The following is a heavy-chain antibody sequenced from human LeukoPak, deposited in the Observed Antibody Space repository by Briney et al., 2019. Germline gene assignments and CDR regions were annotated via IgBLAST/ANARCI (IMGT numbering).Heavy chain of an antibody. J-gene: IGHJ4*02. CDR3: ARSYYYGDWGSDY. CDR2: MNPNSGNT. Sequence: ASVKVSCKASGYTFTSYYMHWVRQAPGQGLEWMGWMNPNSGNTGYAQKFQGRVTMTRNTSISTAYMELSSLRSEDTAVYYCARSYYYGDWGSDYWGQGTLVTVS. D-gene: IGHD4-17*01. CDR1: GYTFTSYY. V-gene: IGHV1-8*02.